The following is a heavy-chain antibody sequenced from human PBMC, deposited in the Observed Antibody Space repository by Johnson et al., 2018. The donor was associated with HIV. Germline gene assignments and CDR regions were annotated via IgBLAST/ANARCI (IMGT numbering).Heavy chain of an antibody. CDR1: GFTFSSYA. CDR3: AKPNSGYALGLGAFDI. J-gene: IGHJ3*02. V-gene: IGHV3-30*02. Sequence: QVLLVESGGGVVQPGRSLRLSCAASGFTFSSYAMHWVRQAPGKGLEWVAFIRYDGSNKYYADSVKGRFTISRDNSKNTLNLQMNSLRAEDTAVYYCAKPNSGYALGLGAFDIWGQGTMVTVSS. D-gene: IGHD5-12*01. CDR2: IRYDGSNK.